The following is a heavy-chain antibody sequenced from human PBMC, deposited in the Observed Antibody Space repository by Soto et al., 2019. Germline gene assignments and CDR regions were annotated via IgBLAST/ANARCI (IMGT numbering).Heavy chain of an antibody. D-gene: IGHD3-16*01. CDR1: GYTFTSYG. J-gene: IGHJ4*02. CDR3: GTDTSGSHRRDPFDS. CDR2: ISGYNGKT. Sequence: ASVKVSCKASGYTFTSYGISWVRQAPRQGLEWMGWISGYNGKTNYAQKVQDRVTMTEDTSTDTAYMELSSLRSEDTAVYYCGTDTSGSHRRDPFDSWGQGTLVTVSS. V-gene: IGHV1-18*01.